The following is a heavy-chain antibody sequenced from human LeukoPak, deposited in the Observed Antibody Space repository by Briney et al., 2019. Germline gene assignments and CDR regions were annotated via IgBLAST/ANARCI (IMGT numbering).Heavy chain of an antibody. D-gene: IGHD3-9*01. V-gene: IGHV4-39*07. CDR1: GGSISSYY. J-gene: IGHJ4*02. CDR3: ARDLGFFDIDY. Sequence: SETLSLTCTVSGGSISSYYWGWVRLSPGKGLQWIGSIRYGGSTYYIPSLMSRITISLDMSKNQYSLKLNSVTAADTAVYYCARDLGFFDIDYWGQGILVTVSS. CDR2: IRYGGST.